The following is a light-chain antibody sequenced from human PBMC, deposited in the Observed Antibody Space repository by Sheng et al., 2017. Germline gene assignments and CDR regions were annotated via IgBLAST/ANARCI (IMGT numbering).Light chain of an antibody. J-gene: IGLJ3*02. V-gene: IGLV6-57*01. CDR3: QSYDNFNRV. CDR2: EDN. CDR1: GGSIASDY. Sequence: NFILAQPHSVSGSPGKTVTISCSRSGGSIASDYVQWFQQRPGSSPTTVIYEDNQRPSGVPDRFSASIDTSSNSASLTISGLQTEDEADYYCQSYDNFNRVFGGGTKLTVL.